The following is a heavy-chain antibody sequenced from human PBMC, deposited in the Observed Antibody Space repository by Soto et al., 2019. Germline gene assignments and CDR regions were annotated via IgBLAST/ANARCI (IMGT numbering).Heavy chain of an antibody. J-gene: IGHJ6*02. CDR1: GGSISSGDYY. V-gene: IGHV4-30-4*01. D-gene: IGHD3-10*01. Sequence: PSETLSLTCTVSGGSISSGDYYWSWIRQPPGKGLEWIGYIYYSGSTYYNPSLKSRVTISVDTSKNQFSLKLSSVTAADTAVYYCARGLARLTVMVRGVIPYGMDVWGQGTTVTVSS. CDR3: ARGLARLTVMVRGVIPYGMDV. CDR2: IYYSGST.